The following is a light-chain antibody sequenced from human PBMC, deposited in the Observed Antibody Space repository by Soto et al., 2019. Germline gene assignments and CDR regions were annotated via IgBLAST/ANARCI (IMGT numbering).Light chain of an antibody. CDR2: DAS. Sequence: DVHMTQSPSTLSASVGDRVTITCRASQSISSWLAWYQQKPGKAPKPLIYDASSLESGVPSRFSGSGSGTEFTLTLSSLPPDDFATYYCPESTIYSWPFGQGTKLDIK. J-gene: IGKJ2*01. CDR3: PESTIYSWP. V-gene: IGKV1-5*01. CDR1: QSISSW.